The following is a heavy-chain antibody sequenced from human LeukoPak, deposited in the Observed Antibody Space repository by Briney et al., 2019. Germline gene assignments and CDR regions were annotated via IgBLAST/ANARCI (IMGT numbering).Heavy chain of an antibody. CDR3: ARTPVSSSSVVDY. CDR2: VYYSGST. CDR1: GGSISTNY. D-gene: IGHD6-13*01. V-gene: IGHV4-59*12. J-gene: IGHJ4*02. Sequence: SETLSLTCTVSGGSISTNYWSWIRQPPGKGLEWIGYVYYSGSTNYKPSLKSRVTISVDTSKNQFSLKLTSVTPEDTAVYYCARTPVSSSSVVDYWGQGTLVTVSS.